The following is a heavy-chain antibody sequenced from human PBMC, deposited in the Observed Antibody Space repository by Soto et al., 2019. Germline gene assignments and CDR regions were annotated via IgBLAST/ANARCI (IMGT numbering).Heavy chain of an antibody. J-gene: IGHJ6*02. Sequence: RASVKVSCKASGYTFTSYGISWVRQAPGQGLEWMGWISAYNGNTNYAQKLQGRVTMATDTSTSTAYMELRSLRSDDTAVYYCARDLGHCGGDCYSFYYYYGMDVWGQGTTVTVSS. V-gene: IGHV1-18*01. CDR1: GYTFTSYG. D-gene: IGHD2-21*02. CDR3: ARDLGHCGGDCYSFYYYYGMDV. CDR2: ISAYNGNT.